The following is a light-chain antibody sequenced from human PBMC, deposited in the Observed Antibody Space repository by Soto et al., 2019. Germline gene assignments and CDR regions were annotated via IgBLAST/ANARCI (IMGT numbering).Light chain of an antibody. CDR2: GES. V-gene: IGKV3-20*01. J-gene: IGKJ2*01. CDR3: RQYGSSPSYT. CDR1: QSVSSSCY. Sequence: EIVLTQSPGTLSLSQGERATLSCRASQSVSSSCYLAWYQQNPGQAPRLLIYGESSRATGIPYRFSGSGSATDYTLTISRLEPEDFAVYYCRQYGSSPSYTFGQGTKLEIK.